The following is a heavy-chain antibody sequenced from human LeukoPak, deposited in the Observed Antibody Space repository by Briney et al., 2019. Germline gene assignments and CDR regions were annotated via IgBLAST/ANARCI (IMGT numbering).Heavy chain of an antibody. Sequence: PSETLSLTCAVYGGSFSGYYWSWIRQPPGKGLEWIGEINHSGSTNYNPSLKSRVTISVDTSKNQFSLKLSSVTAADTAVYYCASGYGTVWLVPPDTPNWGQGTLVTVSS. V-gene: IGHV4-34*01. CDR3: ASGYGTVWLVPPDTPN. D-gene: IGHD3-9*01. J-gene: IGHJ4*02. CDR2: INHSGST. CDR1: GGSFSGYY.